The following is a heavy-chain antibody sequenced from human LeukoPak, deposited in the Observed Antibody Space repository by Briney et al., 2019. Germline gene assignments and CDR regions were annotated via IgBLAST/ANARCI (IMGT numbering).Heavy chain of an antibody. Sequence: TSETLSLTCTVSGGSISSYYWSWIRQPPGMGLEWIGYIYSTGGTSGSTNYNPSLKSRVTISVDTSKNEFSLKMSSVTAADTAVYYCARYRAFDIWGQGTMVTVSS. D-gene: IGHD2-2*01. CDR2: IYSTGGTSGST. CDR1: GGSISSYY. J-gene: IGHJ3*02. V-gene: IGHV4-59*01. CDR3: ARYRAFDI.